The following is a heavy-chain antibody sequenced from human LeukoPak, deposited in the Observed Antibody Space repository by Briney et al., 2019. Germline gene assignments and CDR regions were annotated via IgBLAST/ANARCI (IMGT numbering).Heavy chain of an antibody. Sequence: PSETLSLTCTVSGGSISSGGYYWSWIRQPPGKGLEWIGYIYHSGSTYYNPSLKSRVTTSVDRSKNQFSLKLSSVTAADTAVYYCARDRPGGSSLDYWGQGILVTVSS. D-gene: IGHD6-13*01. CDR2: IYHSGST. CDR1: GGSISSGGYY. CDR3: ARDRPGGSSLDY. V-gene: IGHV4-30-2*01. J-gene: IGHJ4*02.